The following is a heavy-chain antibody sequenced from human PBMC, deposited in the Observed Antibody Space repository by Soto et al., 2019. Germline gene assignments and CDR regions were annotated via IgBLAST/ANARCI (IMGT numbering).Heavy chain of an antibody. J-gene: IGHJ4*02. D-gene: IGHD5-12*01. CDR1: GGSVSSGSYY. V-gene: IGHV4-61*01. Sequence: SSETLSLTCTVSGGSVSSGSYYWSWIRQPPGKGLEWIGYIYYSGSTNYNPSLKSRVTISVDTSKNQFSLKLSSVTAADTAVYYCARVTVATILFDYWGQGTLVTVSS. CDR2: IYYSGST. CDR3: ARVTVATILFDY.